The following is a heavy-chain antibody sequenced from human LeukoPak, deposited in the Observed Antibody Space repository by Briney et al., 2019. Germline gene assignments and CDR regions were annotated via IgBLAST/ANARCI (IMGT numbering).Heavy chain of an antibody. J-gene: IGHJ4*02. D-gene: IGHD3-10*01. Sequence: PGGSLRLSCAASGFTFSSYGMHWVRQAPGKGLEWVAVISYDGSNKYYADSVKGRFTISRDNSKNTLYLQMNSLRAEDTAVYYCAKDWATMVRGVIIAYYFDYWGQGTLVTVSS. V-gene: IGHV3-30*18. CDR1: GFTFSSYG. CDR3: AKDWATMVRGVIIAYYFDY. CDR2: ISYDGSNK.